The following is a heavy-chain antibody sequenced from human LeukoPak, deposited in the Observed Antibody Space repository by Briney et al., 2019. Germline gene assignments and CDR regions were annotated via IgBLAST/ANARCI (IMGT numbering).Heavy chain of an antibody. Sequence: ASVKVSCRASGYTFTDYYIQWVRQAPGQGLEWMGWINPKIADTIYAQSVRGRVTMTRDTSITTAYLELSSLRSDDTAVYYCARSLPYDNRNPHIDHWGQGTLITVSS. D-gene: IGHD3-22*01. CDR1: GYTFTDYY. CDR3: ARSLPYDNRNPHIDH. V-gene: IGHV1-2*02. J-gene: IGHJ4*02. CDR2: INPKIADT.